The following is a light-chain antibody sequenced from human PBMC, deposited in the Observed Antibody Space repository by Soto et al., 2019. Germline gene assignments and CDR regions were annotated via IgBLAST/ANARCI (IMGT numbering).Light chain of an antibody. Sequence: DIQMTQSPSSLSASVGDRVTITCRASQTITTYLNWYQQKPGKAPRLLIYAASSLQSGVPSRFTGSGSGTDFTLTINNLQPEDFATYYCQQTYSSLVYTFGRGTKLEVK. J-gene: IGKJ2*01. CDR1: QTITTY. CDR3: QQTYSSLVYT. CDR2: AAS. V-gene: IGKV1-39*01.